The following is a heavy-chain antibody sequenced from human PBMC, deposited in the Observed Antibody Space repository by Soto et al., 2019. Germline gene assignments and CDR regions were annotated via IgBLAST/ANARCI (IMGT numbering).Heavy chain of an antibody. J-gene: IGHJ4*02. D-gene: IGHD5-18*01. CDR3: AKDIVRYTYGACDY. Sequence: QVQLVESGGAVVQPGKSLRLSCAASGFTFSSYGMYWVRQAPGKGLEWVAAIAYDGSNKYHADSVKGRFTISRDNSKNTLYPQMNSLRVEDTAVYYCAKDIVRYTYGACDYWGQGALVTVSS. V-gene: IGHV3-30*18. CDR1: GFTFSSYG. CDR2: IAYDGSNK.